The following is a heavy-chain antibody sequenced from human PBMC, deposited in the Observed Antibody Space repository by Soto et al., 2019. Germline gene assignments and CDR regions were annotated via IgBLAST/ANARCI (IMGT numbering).Heavy chain of an antibody. Sequence: EVQLVESGGGLVQPGGSLRLSCAASGFTFSSYSMNWVRQAPGKGLKWVSYISSSSSTIYYADSVKGRFTIFRDNAKNSLYLQMNSLRDEDTAVYYCARQYYDGSGYYYFDYWGLGTLVTVSS. V-gene: IGHV3-48*02. CDR1: GFTFSSYS. CDR2: ISSSSSTI. J-gene: IGHJ4*02. D-gene: IGHD3-22*01. CDR3: ARQYYDGSGYYYFDY.